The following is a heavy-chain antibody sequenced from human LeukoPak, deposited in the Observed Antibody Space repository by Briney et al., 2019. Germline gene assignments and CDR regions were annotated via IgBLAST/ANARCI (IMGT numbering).Heavy chain of an antibody. CDR2: ISGSGGST. CDR1: GFTFSSYA. V-gene: IGHV3-23*01. D-gene: IGHD2-15*01. CDR3: AKAPSGSGGSNDY. Sequence: GGSLGLSCAASGFTFSSYAMSWVRQAPGKGLEWVSAISGSGGSTYYADSVKGRFTISRDNSKNTLYLQMNSPRAEDTAVYYCAKAPSGSGGSNDYWGQGTLVTVSS. J-gene: IGHJ4*02.